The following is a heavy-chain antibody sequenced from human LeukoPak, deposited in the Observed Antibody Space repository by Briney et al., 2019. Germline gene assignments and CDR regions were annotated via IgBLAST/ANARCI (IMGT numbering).Heavy chain of an antibody. Sequence: VKVSCKASGGTFSSYAISWVRQAPGQGLEWMGGIIPIFGTANYAQKFQGRVTITADESTSTAYMELSSLRSEDTAVYYCARDRLPYYYDSSGYYHFDYWGQGTLVTVSS. CDR1: GGTFSSYA. D-gene: IGHD3-22*01. V-gene: IGHV1-69*13. J-gene: IGHJ4*02. CDR3: ARDRLPYYYDSSGYYHFDY. CDR2: IIPIFGTA.